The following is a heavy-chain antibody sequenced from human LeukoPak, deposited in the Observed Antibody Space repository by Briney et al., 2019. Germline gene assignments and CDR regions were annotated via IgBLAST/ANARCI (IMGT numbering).Heavy chain of an antibody. V-gene: IGHV3-33*01. CDR2: IWYDGSNK. CDR3: ARDITLGAAAPGY. J-gene: IGHJ4*02. D-gene: IGHD3-10*01. Sequence: PGGSLRLSCAASGFTFSSYGMHWVRQAPGKGLEWVAVIWYDGSNKYYADSVKGRFTISRDNSKNTLYLQMNSLRAEDTAVYYCARDITLGAAAPGYWGQGTLVTVSS. CDR1: GFTFSSYG.